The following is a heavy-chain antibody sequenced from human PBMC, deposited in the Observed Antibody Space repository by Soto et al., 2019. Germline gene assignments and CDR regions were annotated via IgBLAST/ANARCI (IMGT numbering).Heavy chain of an antibody. CDR3: ARADRYCNSTSCSPI. CDR1: GGTFSSYT. Sequence: QVQLVQSGAEVKKPGCSVKVSCKASGGTFSSYTISWVRQAHGQGLEWMGRIIPILGIANYAQQIQGRVTITADKFTSTTYMEPSSLRSEDTAVYYCARADRYCNSTSCSPIWGQGTMVTVSS. D-gene: IGHD2-2*01. CDR2: IIPILGIA. V-gene: IGHV1-69*02. J-gene: IGHJ3*02.